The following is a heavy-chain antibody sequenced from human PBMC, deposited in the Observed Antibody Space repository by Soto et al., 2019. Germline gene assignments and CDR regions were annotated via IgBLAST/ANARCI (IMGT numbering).Heavy chain of an antibody. CDR1: GYTFNIYG. CDR3: ARELSALGTIDF. V-gene: IGHV1-18*01. J-gene: IGHJ4*02. CDR2: ISPYNDNK. D-gene: IGHD1-7*01. Sequence: ASVKVSCKASGYTFNIYGISWVRHAPGQGLEWMGWISPYNDNKKYAQNFQGRVTMTTDTFTSTAYMELRSLRSDDTAVYYCARELSALGTIDFWGQGTLETVSS.